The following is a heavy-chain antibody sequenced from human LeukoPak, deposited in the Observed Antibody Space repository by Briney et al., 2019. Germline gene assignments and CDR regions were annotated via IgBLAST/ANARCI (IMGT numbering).Heavy chain of an antibody. V-gene: IGHV3-23*01. J-gene: IGHJ4*02. CDR2: ISGSGGST. CDR1: GFTFSSYA. D-gene: IGHD7-27*01. CDR3: AKDRKLGMGGGYFDY. Sequence: GGSLRLSCAASGFTFSSYAMSWVRQALGKGLEWVSDISGSGGSTYYADSVKGRFTISRDNSKNTLYLQMNSLRAEDTAVYYCAKDRKLGMGGGYFDYWGQGTLVTVSS.